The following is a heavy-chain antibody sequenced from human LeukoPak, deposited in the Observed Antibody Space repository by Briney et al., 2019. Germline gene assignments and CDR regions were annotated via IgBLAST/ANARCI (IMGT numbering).Heavy chain of an antibody. D-gene: IGHD3-3*01. J-gene: IGHJ5*02. CDR1: GVSISSGGYY. Sequence: SETLSLTCTVSGVSISSGGYYWSWIRQHPGKGLEWIGYTYYSGSTYYNPSLKSRVTISVDTSKNQFSLKPSSVTAADTAVYYCARASLSKYYDFWSGANWFDPWGQGTLVTVSS. CDR3: ARASLSKYYDFWSGANWFDP. CDR2: TYYSGST. V-gene: IGHV4-31*03.